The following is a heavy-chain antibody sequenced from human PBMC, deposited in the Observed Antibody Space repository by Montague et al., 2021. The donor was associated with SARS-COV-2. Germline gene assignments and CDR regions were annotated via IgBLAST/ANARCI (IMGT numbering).Heavy chain of an antibody. D-gene: IGHD4-17*01. J-gene: IGHJ4*02. CDR3: VRDTGSAQAGFDA. Sequence: CAISGDSVSSNTDAWNWIRQSPSGGLEWLGRTNYRSKWTSNYATSVEGRISIDPDTSKNQFFLHLRSVTPEDTGVYYCVRDTGSAQAGFDAWGQGTLVTVSS. CDR2: TNYRSKWTS. V-gene: IGHV6-1*01. CDR1: GDSVSSNTDA.